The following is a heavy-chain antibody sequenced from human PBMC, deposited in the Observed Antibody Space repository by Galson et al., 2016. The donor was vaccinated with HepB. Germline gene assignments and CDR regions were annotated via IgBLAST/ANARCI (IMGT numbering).Heavy chain of an antibody. CDR2: INTNTGNP. CDR3: ARENYYGSGSTYYYYGMDV. D-gene: IGHD3-10*01. J-gene: IGHJ6*02. Sequence: SVKVSCKASGYTFTNYAMNWVRQAPGQGLEWMGWINTNTGNPTYAQGFTGRFVLSLDTSVSTAYLQISSLKAEDTAVYYCARENYYGSGSTYYYYGMDVWGQGTAVTVSS. CDR1: GYTFTNYA. V-gene: IGHV7-4-1*02.